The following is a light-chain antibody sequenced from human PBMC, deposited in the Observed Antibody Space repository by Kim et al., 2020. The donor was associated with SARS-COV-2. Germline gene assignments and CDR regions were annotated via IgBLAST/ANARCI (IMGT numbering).Light chain of an antibody. V-gene: IGLV2-23*02. CDR2: EVS. CDR3: CSYAGSSTVV. CDR1: SSDVGSYNL. Sequence: LTQPASVSGSPGQSITISCTGTSSDVGSYNLVSWYQQHPGKAPKLMIYEVSKRPSGVSNRFSGSKSGNTASLTISGLQAEDEADYYCCSYAGSSTVVFGGGTQLTVL. J-gene: IGLJ2*01.